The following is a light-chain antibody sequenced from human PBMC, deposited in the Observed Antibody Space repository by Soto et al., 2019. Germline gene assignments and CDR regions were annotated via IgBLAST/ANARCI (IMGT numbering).Light chain of an antibody. V-gene: IGKV1-12*01. CDR3: QQVKTFPRT. CDR1: QGIGSQ. Sequence: DIQMTQSPSSMSASVGDRVTITCRASQGIGSQLGWYQQKPGKAPKLLIHSASPLQRGVPFRFSGSGSGTEFTLTISSLQSEDFATYYCQQVKTFPRTFGQGTKVEIE. J-gene: IGKJ1*01. CDR2: SAS.